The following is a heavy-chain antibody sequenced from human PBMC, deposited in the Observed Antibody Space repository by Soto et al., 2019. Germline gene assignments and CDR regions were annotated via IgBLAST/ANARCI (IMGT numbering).Heavy chain of an antibody. CDR2: ISSSSSYI. V-gene: IGHV3-21*01. CDR1: GFTFSSYS. Sequence: EVQLVESGGGLVKPGGSLRLSCAASGFTFSSYSMNWVRQAPGKGLEWVSSISSSSSYIYYADSVKGRFTISRDNAKNSLYLQMNSLRAEDTAVYYCARAHYGSGSYYKTRYYYYYMDVWGKGTTVTVSS. J-gene: IGHJ6*03. D-gene: IGHD3-10*01. CDR3: ARAHYGSGSYYKTRYYYYYMDV.